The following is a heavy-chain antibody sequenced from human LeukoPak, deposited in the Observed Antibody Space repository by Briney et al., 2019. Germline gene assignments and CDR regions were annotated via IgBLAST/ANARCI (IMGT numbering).Heavy chain of an antibody. CDR1: GGSISSGDYY. CDR2: IYYSGST. V-gene: IGHV4-30-4*08. CDR3: ARGVWSGYYTGRARPVLFDP. J-gene: IGHJ5*02. D-gene: IGHD3-3*01. Sequence: SETLSLTCTVSGGSISSGDYYWSWIRQPPGKGLEWIGYIYYSGSTYYNPSLKSRVTISVDTSKNQFSLRLSSVTAADTAVYYCARGVWSGYYTGRARPVLFDPWGQGTLVTVSS.